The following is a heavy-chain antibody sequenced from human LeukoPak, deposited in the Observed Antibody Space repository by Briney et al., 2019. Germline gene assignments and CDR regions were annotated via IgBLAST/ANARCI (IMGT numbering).Heavy chain of an antibody. CDR1: GFTFSSYS. CDR3: GSIGGRSKAAKGDAFDI. D-gene: IGHD6-6*01. J-gene: IGHJ3*02. V-gene: IGHV3-21*01. CDR2: ISSGSTYM. Sequence: GGSLRLSCAASGFTFSSYSMNWVRQAPGKGLEWVSSISSGSTYMYCADSVKGRFTISRDNAQNSMYLQMNSLRAEDTAVYYCGSIGGRSKAAKGDAFDIWGQGTMVTVSS.